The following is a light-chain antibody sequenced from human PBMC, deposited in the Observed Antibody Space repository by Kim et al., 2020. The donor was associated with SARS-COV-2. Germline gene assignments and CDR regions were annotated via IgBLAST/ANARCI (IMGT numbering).Light chain of an antibody. Sequence: QSVLTQPPSASGTPGQRVIISCSGSRSNIKSNYVSWYQQFPGTAPKNLIYRNNQRPSGVPDRFSGSKSGTSASLAISGLRSDDEAYYYCAAYDDSLGGPVFGGGTQLTVL. CDR2: RNN. CDR3: AAYDDSLGGPV. V-gene: IGLV1-47*01. CDR1: RSNIKSNY. J-gene: IGLJ2*01.